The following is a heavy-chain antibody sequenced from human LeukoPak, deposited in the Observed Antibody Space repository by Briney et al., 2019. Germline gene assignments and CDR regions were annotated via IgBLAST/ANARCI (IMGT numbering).Heavy chain of an antibody. CDR3: VRESRPGGAMGLYHNLDY. D-gene: IGHD1-1*01. Sequence: GKSLRLSCAASGFTFSNYGMHWVRQAPGKGLEWVAVISHDGSHEFYADSVKGRFTISRDNTKNLLFLEMNNLRGDDTAIYYCVRESRPGGAMGLYHNLDYWGQGTLVTVSS. CDR1: GFTFSNYG. CDR2: ISHDGSHE. V-gene: IGHV3-30*03. J-gene: IGHJ4*02.